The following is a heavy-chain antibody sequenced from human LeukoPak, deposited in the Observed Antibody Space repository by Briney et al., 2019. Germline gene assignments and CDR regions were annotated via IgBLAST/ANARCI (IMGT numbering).Heavy chain of an antibody. CDR2: ISSSSSYI. CDR1: GFTFSSYS. J-gene: IGHJ3*02. Sequence: GGSLRLSCAASGFTFSSYSMNWVRQAPGKGLEWVSSISSSSSYIYYADSVKGRFTISRDNAKNSLYLQMNSLRAEDTAVYFCARGSAHAFDIWGQGTMVTVSS. CDR3: ARGSAHAFDI. V-gene: IGHV3-21*01. D-gene: IGHD1-26*01.